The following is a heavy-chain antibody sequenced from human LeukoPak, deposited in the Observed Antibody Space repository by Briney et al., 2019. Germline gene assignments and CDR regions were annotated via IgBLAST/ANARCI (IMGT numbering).Heavy chain of an antibody. J-gene: IGHJ5*02. Sequence: ASVKVSCKASGYTFTSYDMHWVRQAPGQGLEGMGWINPNSGGTNYAQKFQGRVTMTRDTSISTAYMELSRLRSDDTAVYYCARVRLDCSGGSCYSSWFDPWGQGTLVTVSS. CDR3: ARVRLDCSGGSCYSSWFDP. V-gene: IGHV1-2*02. CDR1: GYTFTSYD. D-gene: IGHD2-15*01. CDR2: INPNSGGT.